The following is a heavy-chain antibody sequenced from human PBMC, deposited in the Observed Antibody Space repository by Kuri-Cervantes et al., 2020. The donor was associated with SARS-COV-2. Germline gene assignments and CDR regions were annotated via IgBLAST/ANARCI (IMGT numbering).Heavy chain of an antibody. CDR2: ISGSGGST. Sequence: GESLRISCAASGFTFSSYAMSWVRQAPGKGLEWVSAISGSGGSTYYAVSVKGRFTISRDNSKNTLYLQMNSLRAEDTAVYYCAKHAMVRGVIITKAGGTDYWGQGTLVTVSS. CDR3: AKHAMVRGVIITKAGGTDY. CDR1: GFTFSSYA. J-gene: IGHJ4*02. D-gene: IGHD3-10*01. V-gene: IGHV3-23*01.